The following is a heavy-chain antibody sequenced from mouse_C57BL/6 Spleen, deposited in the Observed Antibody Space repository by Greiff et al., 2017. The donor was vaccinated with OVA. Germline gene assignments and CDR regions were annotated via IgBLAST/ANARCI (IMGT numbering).Heavy chain of an antibody. CDR3: ARSRGFAY. V-gene: IGHV1-18*01. CDR1: GYTFTDYN. CDR2: INPNNGGT. Sequence: EVQLQQSGPELVKPGASVKIPCKASGYTFTDYNMEWVKQSPGKSLEWIGDINPNNGGTIYNQKFKGKATLTVDKSSSTAYMELRSLTSEDTAVYYCARSRGFAYWGQGTLVTVSA. J-gene: IGHJ3*01.